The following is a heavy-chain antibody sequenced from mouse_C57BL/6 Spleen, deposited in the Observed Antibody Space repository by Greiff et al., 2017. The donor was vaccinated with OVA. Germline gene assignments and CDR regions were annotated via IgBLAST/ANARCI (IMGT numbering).Heavy chain of an antibody. CDR3: ARARGY. CDR2: INPGSGGT. V-gene: IGHV1-54*01. CDR1: GYAFTNYL. Sequence: QVQLQQSGAELVRPGTSVKVSCKASGYAFTNYLIEWVKQRPGQGLEWIGVINPGSGGTNYNEKFKGKATLTADKSSSTAYMQLSSLTSKDSSVYFCARARGYWGQGATLTFSS. J-gene: IGHJ2*01.